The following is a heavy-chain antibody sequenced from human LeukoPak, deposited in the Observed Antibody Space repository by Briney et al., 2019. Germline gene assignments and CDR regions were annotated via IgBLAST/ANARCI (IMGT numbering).Heavy chain of an antibody. J-gene: IGHJ4*02. D-gene: IGHD5-12*01. V-gene: IGHV4-59*01. CDR2: IYYSGST. CDR3: AGGNSGYDQFDY. CDR1: GGSISSYY. Sequence: SETLSLTCTVSGGSISSYYWSWIRQPPGKGLEWIGYIYYSGSTNYNPSLKSRVTISVDTSKNQFSLNLSSVTAADTAVYYCAGGNSGYDQFDYWGQGTLVTVSS.